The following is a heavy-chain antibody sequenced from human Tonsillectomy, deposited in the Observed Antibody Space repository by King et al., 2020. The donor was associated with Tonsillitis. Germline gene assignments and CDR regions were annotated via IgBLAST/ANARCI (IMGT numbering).Heavy chain of an antibody. CDR2: IWDDGSNK. Sequence: VQLVESGGGVVQPGRSLRLSCAASGFTFSSYDMHWVRQAPGKGLEWVAVIWDDGSNKYYADSVKGRFTISRDNSKNTLYLQMNSLRAEDRTVYYWARGLAFFYDSSGYRSFDYWGQGTLVTVPS. CDR1: GFTFSSYD. V-gene: IGHV3-33*01. CDR3: ARGLAFFYDSSGYRSFDY. J-gene: IGHJ4*02. D-gene: IGHD3-22*01.